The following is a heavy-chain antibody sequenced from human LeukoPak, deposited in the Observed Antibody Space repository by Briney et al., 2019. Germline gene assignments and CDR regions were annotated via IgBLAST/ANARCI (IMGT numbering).Heavy chain of an antibody. CDR1: GGTFSSYA. CDR3: AREGYCSGGSCYDLEYFQH. CDR2: IIPIFGTA. V-gene: IGHV1-69*13. J-gene: IGHJ1*01. D-gene: IGHD2-15*01. Sequence: SVKVSCKASGGTFSSYAISWVRQAPGQGLEWMGGIIPIFGTANYAQKFQGRVTITADESTSTDYMELSSLRSEDTAVYYCAREGYCSGGSCYDLEYFQHWGQGTLVTVSS.